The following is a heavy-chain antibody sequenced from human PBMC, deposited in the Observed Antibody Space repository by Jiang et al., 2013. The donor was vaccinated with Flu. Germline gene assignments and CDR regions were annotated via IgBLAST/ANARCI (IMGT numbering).Heavy chain of an antibody. CDR3: ARPHSGKYCSSTSCYPNWFDP. D-gene: IGHD2-2*01. V-gene: IGHV4-39*01. Sequence: LLKPSETLSLTCTVSGGSISSSSYYWGWIRQPPGKGLEWIGSIYYSGSTYYNPSLKSRVTISVDTSKNQFSLKLSSVTAADTAVYYCARPHSGKYCSSTSCYPNWFDPWGQGTLVTVSS. J-gene: IGHJ5*02. CDR1: GGSISSSSYY. CDR2: IYYSGST.